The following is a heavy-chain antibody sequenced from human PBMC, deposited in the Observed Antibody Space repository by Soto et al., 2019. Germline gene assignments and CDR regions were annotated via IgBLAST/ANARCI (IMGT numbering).Heavy chain of an antibody. CDR2: SYYSGTT. J-gene: IGHJ4*02. CDR1: GTSINNYY. V-gene: IGHV4-59*01. D-gene: IGHD2-15*01. CDR3: ARGFCSGGSCALVPFEY. Sequence: SETLSLTCTVSGTSINNYYWSWIRQPPGKGLECLGYSYYSGTTNNIPSLKSRVTISVDKSKNQFSLKLSSVTAADTAVYYCARGFCSGGSCALVPFEYWGQGALVTVSS.